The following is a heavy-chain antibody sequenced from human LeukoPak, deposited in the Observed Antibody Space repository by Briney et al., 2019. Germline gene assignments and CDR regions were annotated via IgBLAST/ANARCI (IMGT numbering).Heavy chain of an antibody. D-gene: IGHD3-10*01. CDR1: GGSISSYY. J-gene: IGHJ4*02. CDR3: ARGLVSKTVGRIYYGSGSYLVYFDY. V-gene: IGHV4-59*12. Sequence: PSETLSLTCTVSGGSISSYYWSWIQQPPGKGLEWIGYIYYSGSTNYNPSLKSRVTISVDTSKNQFSLKLSSVTAADTAVYYCARGLVSKTVGRIYYGSGSYLVYFDYWGQGTLVTVSS. CDR2: IYYSGST.